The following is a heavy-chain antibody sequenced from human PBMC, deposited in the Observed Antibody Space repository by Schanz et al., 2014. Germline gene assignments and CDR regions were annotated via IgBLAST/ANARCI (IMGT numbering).Heavy chain of an antibody. Sequence: QVQLLQSGAEVKKPGASMKVSCKASGYTFTTYYMLWVRQAPGQGLEWMGIINPSGGSTRYGQKFQGRIPVTTDTSTSTVFMEVSSLRSEDTAVYYCARDGVGAAAGGNYWGQGTLVTVSS. V-gene: IGHV1-46*03. CDR1: GYTFTTYY. CDR2: INPSGGST. D-gene: IGHD6-13*01. J-gene: IGHJ4*02. CDR3: ARDGVGAAAGGNY.